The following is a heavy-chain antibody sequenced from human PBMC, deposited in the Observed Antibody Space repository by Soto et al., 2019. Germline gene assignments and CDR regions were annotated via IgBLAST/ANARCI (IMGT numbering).Heavy chain of an antibody. CDR3: ARGSLWSPSY. CDR1: GGSISSGGYY. J-gene: IGHJ4*02. D-gene: IGHD2-21*01. CDR2: IYYSGST. V-gene: IGHV4-31*03. Sequence: SETLSLTCTVSGGSISSGGYYWSWIRQHPGKGLEWIGYIYYSGSTYYNPSLKSRVTISVDTSKNRFSLKLSSVTAADTAVYYCARGSLWSPSYWGQGTLVTVSS.